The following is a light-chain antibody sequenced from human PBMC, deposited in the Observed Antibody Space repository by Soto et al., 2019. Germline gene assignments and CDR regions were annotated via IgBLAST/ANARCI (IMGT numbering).Light chain of an antibody. J-gene: IGKJ2*01. CDR1: QSVGSSY. Sequence: EIVLTQSPGTLSLSPGERATLSCRASQSVGSSYLAWYQQKPGQAPRLLIYGASSRATGIPDRFSGSGSGTDFTLTISRLEPEDFAVYYCQQYGSSPVTFGQGTKLEIK. CDR3: QQYGSSPVT. CDR2: GAS. V-gene: IGKV3-20*01.